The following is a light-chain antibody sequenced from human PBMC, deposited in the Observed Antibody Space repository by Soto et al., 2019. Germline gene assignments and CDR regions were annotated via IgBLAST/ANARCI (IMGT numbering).Light chain of an antibody. J-gene: IGKJ2*01. CDR1: QSVGSSY. Sequence: EIVLTQSPGTLSLSPGERATLSCRASQSVGSSYLAWYQQKPGQAPRLLIYGASSRATGIPDRFSGSGSGTDFTLTISRLEPEDFAVYYCQQYGSSPVTFGQGTKLEIK. CDR3: QQYGSSPVT. CDR2: GAS. V-gene: IGKV3-20*01.